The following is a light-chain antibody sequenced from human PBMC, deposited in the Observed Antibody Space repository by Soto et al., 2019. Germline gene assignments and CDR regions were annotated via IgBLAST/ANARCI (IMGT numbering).Light chain of an antibody. V-gene: IGLV2-14*01. CDR2: DVS. Sequence: QSVLTQPASVSGSPGQSITISCTGTTSDVGGYNSVSWYQQHPGNVPKLMIYDVSDRPSGVSNRFSGSNSGNTSSLTISGLQAADEADYYCSSCTSRSTIVFGTGTKVTVL. CDR1: TSDVGGYNS. J-gene: IGLJ1*01. CDR3: SSCTSRSTIV.